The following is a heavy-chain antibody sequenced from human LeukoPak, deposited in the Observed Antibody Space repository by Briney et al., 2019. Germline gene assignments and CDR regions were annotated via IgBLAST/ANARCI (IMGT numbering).Heavy chain of an antibody. J-gene: IGHJ4*02. CDR1: GGSISSGGYY. V-gene: IGHV4-31*03. D-gene: IGHD5-18*01. CDR2: IYYSGST. Sequence: SQTLSLTCTVSGGSISSGGYYWSWSRLHPGTGLEWIGYIYYSGSTYYNPSLKSRVTISVDTSKNQFSLKLSSVTAADTAVYYCASGGYSYGFDYWGQGTLVTVSS. CDR3: ASGGYSYGFDY.